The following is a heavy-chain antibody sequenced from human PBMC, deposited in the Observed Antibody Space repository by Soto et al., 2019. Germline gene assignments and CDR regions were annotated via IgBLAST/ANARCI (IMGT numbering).Heavy chain of an antibody. CDR1: AGSITSYH. CDR3: ARDMHAGFNHYFDP. Sequence: KTSETLSLTCIVSAGSITSYHWRWIRQLPGERLEWIAYTPYTGNTNYNPSLQSRVTISMDTAKSQLSLKLTSMTASDTAVYYCARDMHAGFNHYFDPWGQGTLVTVSS. V-gene: IGHV4-59*01. D-gene: IGHD1-26*01. J-gene: IGHJ5*02. CDR2: TPYTGNT.